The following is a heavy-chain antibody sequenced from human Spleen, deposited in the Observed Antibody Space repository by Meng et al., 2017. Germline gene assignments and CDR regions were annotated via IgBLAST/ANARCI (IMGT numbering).Heavy chain of an antibody. V-gene: IGHV4-34*01. CDR3: ARVSTNYSNRSSHFDY. CDR1: GGSFSGYY. D-gene: IGHD4-11*01. J-gene: IGHJ4*02. CDR2: INHSGST. Sequence: QLQLQQWGSGLLNPSETLSLNGAVYGGSFSGYYWSWIRQPPGKGLEWIGEINHSGSTNYNPSLKSRVTISVDTSKNQFSLKLSSVTAADTAVYYCARVSTNYSNRSSHFDYWGQGTLVTVSS.